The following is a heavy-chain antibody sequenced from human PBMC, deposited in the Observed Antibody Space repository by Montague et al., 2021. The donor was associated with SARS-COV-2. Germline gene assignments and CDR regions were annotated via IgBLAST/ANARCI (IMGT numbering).Heavy chain of an antibody. CDR1: GGSISSYY. Sequence: SETLSLTCTVSGGSISSYYWSWIRQPPGKGLEWIGYIYYSGSTNYNPSLKSRVTISVDTSKNQFSLKLSSVTAADTAVYYCAREFPRWIQFDHYFDYWGQGTLVTVSS. V-gene: IGHV4-59*01. D-gene: IGHD5-24*01. J-gene: IGHJ4*02. CDR3: AREFPRWIQFDHYFDY. CDR2: IYYSGST.